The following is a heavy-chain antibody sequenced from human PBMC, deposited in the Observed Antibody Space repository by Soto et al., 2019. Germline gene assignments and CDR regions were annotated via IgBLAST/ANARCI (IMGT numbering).Heavy chain of an antibody. Sequence: PSATLSLTCTVSGGSISSYYWSWIRQPPGKGLEWIGYIYYSGSTNYIPSLKSRVTISVDTSKNQFSLKLSSVTAADTAVYYCARGYCSSTSCYYDYWGQGTLVTVSS. CDR2: IYYSGST. J-gene: IGHJ4*02. D-gene: IGHD2-2*01. CDR3: ARGYCSSTSCYYDY. CDR1: GGSISSYY. V-gene: IGHV4-59*01.